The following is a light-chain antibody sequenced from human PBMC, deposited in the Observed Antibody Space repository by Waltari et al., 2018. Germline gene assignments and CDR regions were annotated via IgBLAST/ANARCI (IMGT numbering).Light chain of an antibody. J-gene: IGLJ3*02. Sequence: SYELTQPPSLSVSPGQTASITCSGDKLGDKYACWYQQKPGQSPVLVICQDGKRPSGIPERVSGSNSGNTATLTISGTQAMDEADDYCQAWDSSTGVFGGGTKLTVL. V-gene: IGLV3-1*01. CDR3: QAWDSSTGV. CDR1: KLGDKY. CDR2: QDG.